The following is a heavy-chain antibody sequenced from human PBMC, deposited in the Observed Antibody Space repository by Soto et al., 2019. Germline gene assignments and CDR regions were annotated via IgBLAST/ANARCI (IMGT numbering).Heavy chain of an antibody. Sequence: SETLSLTCTFSGGSISSGGYYWSWIRQHPGKGLEWIGYIYYSGSTYYNPSLKSRVTISVDTSKNQFSLKLSSVTAADTAVYYCERAYGSGYMDVWGQGTTVTVSS. D-gene: IGHD3-10*01. CDR3: ERAYGSGYMDV. V-gene: IGHV4-31*03. J-gene: IGHJ6*02. CDR2: IYYSGST. CDR1: GGSISSGGYY.